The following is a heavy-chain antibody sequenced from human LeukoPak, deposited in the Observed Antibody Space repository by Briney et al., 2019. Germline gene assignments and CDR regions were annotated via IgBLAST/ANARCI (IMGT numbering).Heavy chain of an antibody. CDR3: ANQWELLTFDY. J-gene: IGHJ4*02. CDR1: GFTFSSYV. CDR2: ISYDGSNE. D-gene: IGHD1-26*01. V-gene: IGHV3-30*04. Sequence: PGGSLRLSCAASGFTFSSYVMHWVRQAPGKGLEWVAIISYDGSNEYYADSVKGRFTISRDNSKNTLYLQMNSLRAEDTAVYYCANQWELLTFDYWGQGTLVTVSS.